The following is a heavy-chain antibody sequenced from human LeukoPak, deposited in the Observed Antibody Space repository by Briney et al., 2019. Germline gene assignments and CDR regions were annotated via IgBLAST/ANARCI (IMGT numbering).Heavy chain of an antibody. CDR1: GFTFSSNA. CDR2: ISGTGGTT. Sequence: GGSLRLSCAASGFTFSSNAMCWVRQAPGKGLEWVSLISGTGGTTYYADSVKGRLTISRDSSKNTLYLQMNSLRVEDTAVYYCAKDAHSGSYFDYWGQGILVTVSS. V-gene: IGHV3-23*01. D-gene: IGHD1-26*01. CDR3: AKDAHSGSYFDY. J-gene: IGHJ4*01.